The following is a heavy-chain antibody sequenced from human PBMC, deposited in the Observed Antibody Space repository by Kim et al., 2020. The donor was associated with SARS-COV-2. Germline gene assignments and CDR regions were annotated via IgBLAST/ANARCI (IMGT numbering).Heavy chain of an antibody. D-gene: IGHD3-22*01. J-gene: IGHJ4*02. Sequence: GGSLRLSCAASGFTFSSYAMSWVRQAPGKGLEWVSAISGSGGSTYYADSVKGRFTISRDNSKNTLYLQMNSLRAEDTAVYYCAKDRTGVTMIVVDHIIGGFDYGGQGTLVTVSS. V-gene: IGHV3-23*01. CDR2: ISGSGGST. CDR3: AKDRTGVTMIVVDHIIGGFDY. CDR1: GFTFSSYA.